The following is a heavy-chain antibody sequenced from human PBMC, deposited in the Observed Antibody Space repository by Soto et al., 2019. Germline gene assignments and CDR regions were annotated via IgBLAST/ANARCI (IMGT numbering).Heavy chain of an antibody. J-gene: IGHJ4*02. Sequence: QVQLVESGGGVVQPGRSLRLSCAASGFIFSGYTMHWVRQAPGKGLEWVALIWYDGSKKDYAASVKGRFTISRDFSKNTLYLQMNSLRAEDTAVYYCARETPYYFDYWGQGALVTVSS. CDR2: IWYDGSKK. CDR1: GFIFSGYT. CDR3: ARETPYYFDY. V-gene: IGHV3-33*01.